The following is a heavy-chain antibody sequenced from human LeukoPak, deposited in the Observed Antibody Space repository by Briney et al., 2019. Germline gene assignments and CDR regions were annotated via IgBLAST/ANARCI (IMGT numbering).Heavy chain of an antibody. CDR2: MDNFGIK. Sequence: GGSLRLSYAASDFSVNNNYVDWVRQAPGKGLEWVSCMDNFGIKTYADSVQGRFTVSRDSSRNMVFLQMNSLRVEDTAVYYCAGGKYYGSGTRPGYLGYWGLGTMVTVSS. CDR1: DFSVNNNY. J-gene: IGHJ4*02. V-gene: IGHV3-53*01. D-gene: IGHD3-10*01. CDR3: AGGKYYGSGTRPGYLGY.